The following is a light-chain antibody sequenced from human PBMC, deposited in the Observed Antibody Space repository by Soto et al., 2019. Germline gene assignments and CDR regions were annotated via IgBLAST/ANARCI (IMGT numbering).Light chain of an antibody. CDR3: QQRSSWPAS. CDR1: QSVSTS. V-gene: IGKV3-11*01. Sequence: EIVLTQSPATLSLSPGERVTLSCRASQSVSTSLAWFQQKPGQAPRLLMYSSSKRATGIPARFSGSGSGTDFTLTISRLEPEDFAVYYCQQRSSWPASFGGGTRVEVK. CDR2: SSS. J-gene: IGKJ4*01.